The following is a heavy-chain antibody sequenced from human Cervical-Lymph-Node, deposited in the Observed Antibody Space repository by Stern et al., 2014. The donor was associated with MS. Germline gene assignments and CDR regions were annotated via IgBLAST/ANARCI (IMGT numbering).Heavy chain of an antibody. CDR3: TTRDNYGDY. D-gene: IGHD3-16*01. CDR1: ASPFSAYS. Sequence: EVQLLESGGGLVKPGGSLRLSCVASASPFSAYSFNWVRQPPGRGLEWVASTRGSSDSIHYADSVRGRFAISRDHARKSIDLLMSDLGAEDTALYYCTTRDNYGDYWGHGALVTVSS. CDR2: TRGSSDSI. V-gene: IGHV3-21*01. J-gene: IGHJ4*01.